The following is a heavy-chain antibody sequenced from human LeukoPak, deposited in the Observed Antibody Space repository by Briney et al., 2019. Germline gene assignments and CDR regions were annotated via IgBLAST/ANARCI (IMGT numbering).Heavy chain of an antibody. J-gene: IGHJ1*01. CDR1: GDSVSRSDSY. V-gene: IGHV4-39*01. Sequence: SETLSLTCSVSGDSVSRSDSYWDWIRQPPGKGLEWIGTIYYSGRTYYSPSLKSRVTMSVDPSNNQFSLNLRSVTAADTAPYYCARRRYYDGSGYLEWGQGTLLSVSS. D-gene: IGHD3-22*01. CDR2: IYYSGRT. CDR3: ARRRYYDGSGYLE.